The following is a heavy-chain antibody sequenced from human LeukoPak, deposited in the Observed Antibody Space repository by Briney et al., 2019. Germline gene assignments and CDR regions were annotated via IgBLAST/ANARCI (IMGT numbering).Heavy chain of an antibody. J-gene: IGHJ4*02. D-gene: IGHD3-10*01. CDR2: FDPEDGET. CDR3: ATDSGPRFGELLS. Sequence: ASVKVSCKVSGYTLTELSMHWVRQAPGKGLEWMGGFDPEDGETIYAQKFQGRVTMTKDTSTDTAYMELSSLRSEDTAVYYCATDSGPRFGELLSWGQGTLVTVSS. V-gene: IGHV1-24*01. CDR1: GYTLTELS.